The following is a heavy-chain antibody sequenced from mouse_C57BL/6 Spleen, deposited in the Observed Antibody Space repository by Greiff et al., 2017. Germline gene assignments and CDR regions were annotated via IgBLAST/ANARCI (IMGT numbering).Heavy chain of an antibody. Sequence: QVQLQQPGAELVMPGASVKLSCKASGYTFTSYWMHWVKQRPGQGLEWIGEIDPSDSYTNYNQKFKGKSTLTVDKSSSTAYMQLSSLTSADSAVYYCARSYDYEYFEVWGTGTTVTISS. V-gene: IGHV1-69*01. CDR3: ARSYDYEYFEV. CDR2: IDPSDSYT. J-gene: IGHJ1*03. D-gene: IGHD2-4*01. CDR1: GYTFTSYW.